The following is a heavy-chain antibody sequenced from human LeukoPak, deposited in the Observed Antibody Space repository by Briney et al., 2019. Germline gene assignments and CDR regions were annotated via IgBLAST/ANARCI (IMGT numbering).Heavy chain of an antibody. CDR3: ARESRIVEGDGYYMDV. CDR1: GGSMNNYY. D-gene: IGHD1-26*01. V-gene: IGHV4-4*07. J-gene: IGHJ6*03. Sequence: SETLSLTCTVSGGSMNNYYWSRIRQPAGKGLEWIGRMYITRSTDYNPSLRSRVIMSLDRSKNQFSLQVTSVTAADTAVYYCARESRIVEGDGYYMDVWGKGTTVTISS. CDR2: MYITRST.